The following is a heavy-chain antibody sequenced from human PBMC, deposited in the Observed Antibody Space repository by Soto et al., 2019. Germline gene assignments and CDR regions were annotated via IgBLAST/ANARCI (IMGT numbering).Heavy chain of an antibody. V-gene: IGHV3-9*01. Sequence: EVQLVESGGGLVQPGRSLRLSCAASGFSFDNYAMHWVRQAPGKGLEWVSSISWNSGNTDYADSVKGRFIISRDSAKNPLYLQMNSLRAEDTALYYCARSPQYCSSTNCRAYFAYWGQGTLVTVSS. J-gene: IGHJ4*02. D-gene: IGHD2-2*01. CDR1: GFSFDNYA. CDR2: ISWNSGNT. CDR3: ARSPQYCSSTNCRAYFAY.